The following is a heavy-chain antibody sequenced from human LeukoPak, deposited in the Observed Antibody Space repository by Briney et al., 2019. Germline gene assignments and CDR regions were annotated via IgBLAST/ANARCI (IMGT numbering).Heavy chain of an antibody. CDR1: GYTLTELS. CDR3: ATDLVGATTAYYYYGMDV. J-gene: IGHJ6*02. Sequence: GASVKVSCKVSGYTLTELSMHWVRQAPGKGLEWMGGFDPEDGETIYAQKFQGRVTMTEDTSTDTAYMELSSLRSEDTAVYYCATDLVGATTAYYYYGMDVWGQGTTVTVSS. V-gene: IGHV1-24*01. D-gene: IGHD1-26*01. CDR2: FDPEDGET.